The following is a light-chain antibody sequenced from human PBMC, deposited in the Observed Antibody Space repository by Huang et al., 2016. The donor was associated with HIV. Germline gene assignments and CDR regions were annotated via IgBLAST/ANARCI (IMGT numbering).Light chain of an antibody. CDR2: GAS. CDR1: QRVSDN. V-gene: IGKV3-15*01. CDR3: QQYSRWPPA. J-gene: IGKJ4*01. Sequence: EIVMTQSPPTLSVSPGERAALSCRASQRVSDNLAWYQQKPGQAPRVLIYGASTRATGIPARCSGSGSETEFTLTIRSLQSEDVAVYYCQQYSRWPPAFGGGTEVEIK.